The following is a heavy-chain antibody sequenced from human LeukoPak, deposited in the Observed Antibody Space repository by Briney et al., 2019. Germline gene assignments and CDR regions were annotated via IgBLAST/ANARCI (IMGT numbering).Heavy chain of an antibody. Sequence: SETLSLTCAVYGGSFSGYYWNWIRQPPGKGLEWIGEINNSGSTNYNPSLKSRVTISRDTSKNQFSLKLSSVTAADTAVYYCARLEVSDVWGKGTTVTISS. CDR2: INNSGST. V-gene: IGHV4-34*01. CDR1: GGSFSGYY. CDR3: ARLEVSDV. J-gene: IGHJ6*04.